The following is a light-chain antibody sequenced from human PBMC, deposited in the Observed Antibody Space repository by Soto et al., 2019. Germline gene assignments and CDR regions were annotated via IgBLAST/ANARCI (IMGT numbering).Light chain of an antibody. CDR1: QSISSW. J-gene: IGKJ1*01. CDR3: QQYNSYSGT. Sequence: IPTTQSRSTLSASIGYRVTTPCRASQSISSWLAWYQQKPGKAPKLLIYDASSLESGVPARFSGSGSGTEFTLTISSLQPDDFATYYCQQYNSYSGTFGQGSKVDIK. V-gene: IGKV1-5*01. CDR2: DAS.